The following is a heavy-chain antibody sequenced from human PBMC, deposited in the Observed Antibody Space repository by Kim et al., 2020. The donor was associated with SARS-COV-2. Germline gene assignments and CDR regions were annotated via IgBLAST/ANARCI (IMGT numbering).Heavy chain of an antibody. D-gene: IGHD6-6*01. CDR3: ARVDQKGSTSAY. CDR1: GFTFSNYW. J-gene: IGHJ4*02. CDR2: IKQDGSEK. Sequence: GSLRLSCAASGFTFSNYWMTWVRQAPGKGLEWVANIKQDGSEKYFVDSVKGRFTISRDNAKNSLYLQMNSLRVEDTAVYYCARVDQKGSTSAYWGQGTLVTVSS. V-gene: IGHV3-7*01.